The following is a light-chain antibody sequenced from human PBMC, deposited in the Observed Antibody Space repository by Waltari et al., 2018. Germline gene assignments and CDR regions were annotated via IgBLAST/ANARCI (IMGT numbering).Light chain of an antibody. J-gene: IGLJ2*01. V-gene: IGLV2-14*03. CDR2: DVN. Sequence: QSALTQPASVSGSPGESLTISCTGTSSDIGGYNYVSWYQQHPGKAPELMSYDVNYRPSGVSNRFSGSKSGNTASLTISGLQAEDEADYYCSSYTTSNIIIFGGGTKLSVL. CDR3: SSYTTSNIII. CDR1: SSDIGGYNY.